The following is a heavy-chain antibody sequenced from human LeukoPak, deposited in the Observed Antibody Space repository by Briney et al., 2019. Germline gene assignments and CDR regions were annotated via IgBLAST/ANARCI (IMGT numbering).Heavy chain of an antibody. CDR2: IRRKGNNYVT. J-gene: IGHJ6*03. CDR3: TSGYAGNSDYYYYMDV. Sequence: GGSLRLSCTASGFTFSGSALPWVRQPSGKGLEWIARIRRKGNNYVTAYAASVRGRFTISRDDSETTTFLQMNSLKIEDTALYYCTSGYAGNSDYYYYMDVWGKGTTVAVSS. V-gene: IGHV3-73*01. D-gene: IGHD2-2*01. CDR1: GFTFSGSA.